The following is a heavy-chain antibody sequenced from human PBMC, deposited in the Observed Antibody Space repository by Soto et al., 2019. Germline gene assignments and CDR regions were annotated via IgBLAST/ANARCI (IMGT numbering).Heavy chain of an antibody. CDR1: GFSLSTSGVG. V-gene: IGHV2-5*01. D-gene: IGHD5-12*01. CDR2: IYWNDDK. J-gene: IGHJ6*02. CDR3: AHRGAGYGYYYYYGMDV. Sequence: ASGPTLVNPTQTLTLTCTFSGFSLSTSGVGVGWIRQPPGKALEWLALIYWNDDKRYSPSLKSRLTITKDTSKNQVVLTMTNMDPVDTATYYCAHRGAGYGYYYYYGMDVWGQGTTVTVSS.